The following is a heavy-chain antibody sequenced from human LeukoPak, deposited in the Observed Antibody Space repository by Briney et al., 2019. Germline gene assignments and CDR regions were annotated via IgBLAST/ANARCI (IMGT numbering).Heavy chain of an antibody. Sequence: GGSLRLSCAASGFTFSSYAMSWVRQAPGKGLEWVSAISGSGGSTYYADSVKGRFTISGDNSKNTLYLQMNSLRAEDTAVYYCAKTQNWTLFNYWGQGTLVTVSS. V-gene: IGHV3-23*01. CDR1: GFTFSSYA. D-gene: IGHD1-1*01. CDR2: ISGSGGST. CDR3: AKTQNWTLFNY. J-gene: IGHJ4*02.